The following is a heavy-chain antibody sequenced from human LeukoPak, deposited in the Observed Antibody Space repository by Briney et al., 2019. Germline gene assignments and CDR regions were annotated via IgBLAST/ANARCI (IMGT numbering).Heavy chain of an antibody. Sequence: SQTLSLTCAISGDSVSSNSASWNWIRQSPSRGLEWLGRTYYRSKWYNDYAVSVKSRVTVNPDTSKNQFSLQLSSVTAADTAVYYCARVSRQAFDIWGQGIMVTVSS. J-gene: IGHJ3*02. CDR1: GDSVSSNSAS. CDR2: TYYRSKWYN. CDR3: ARVSRQAFDI. V-gene: IGHV6-1*01. D-gene: IGHD3-16*02.